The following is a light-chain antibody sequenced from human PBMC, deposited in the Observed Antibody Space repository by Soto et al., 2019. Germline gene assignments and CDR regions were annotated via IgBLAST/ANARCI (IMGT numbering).Light chain of an antibody. Sequence: EIVLTQSPSTLSLFRGRRAPLSCTASQSVSDNLAWYQQKPGQAPRLLIYDASNRATGIPARFSGSGSGTDFTLTISSLEPEDFAVYYCQQRSNWPPWTFGQGTKVDIK. J-gene: IGKJ1*01. CDR2: DAS. CDR3: QQRSNWPPWT. CDR1: QSVSDN. V-gene: IGKV3-11*01.